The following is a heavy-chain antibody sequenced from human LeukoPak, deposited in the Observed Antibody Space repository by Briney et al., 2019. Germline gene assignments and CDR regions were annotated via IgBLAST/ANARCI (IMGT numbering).Heavy chain of an antibody. CDR1: GFTVSSNY. J-gene: IGHJ4*02. Sequence: GGSLRLSCAASGFTVSSNYMSRVRQAPGKGLEWVSVIYSGGSTYYADSVKGRFTISRDNSKNTLYLQMNSLRAEDTAVYYCARDPSSYSSSEDYWGQGTLVTVSS. CDR2: IYSGGST. CDR3: ARDPSSYSSSEDY. V-gene: IGHV3-53*01. D-gene: IGHD6-13*01.